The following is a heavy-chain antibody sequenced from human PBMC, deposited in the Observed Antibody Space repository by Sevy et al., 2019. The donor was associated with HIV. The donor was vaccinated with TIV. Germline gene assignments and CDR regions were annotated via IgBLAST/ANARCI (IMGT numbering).Heavy chain of an antibody. Sequence: GGSLRLSCAVSGFTFNTYNMNWVRQAPGKGLEWVSYISYTSTTIYYADSVRGRFTISRDKAKNTLKLQMNSLRDEDTAVYYCASSDATSRFGYYYFAMDFWGQGTSVTVSS. D-gene: IGHD3-22*01. J-gene: IGHJ6*02. V-gene: IGHV3-48*02. CDR3: ASSDATSRFGYYYFAMDF. CDR1: GFTFNTYN. CDR2: ISYTSTTI.